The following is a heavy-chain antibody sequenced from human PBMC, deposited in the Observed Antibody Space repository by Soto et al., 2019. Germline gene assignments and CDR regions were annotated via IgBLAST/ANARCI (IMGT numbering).Heavy chain of an antibody. D-gene: IGHD3-3*01. CDR1: GYTFTSYG. CDR3: ARAPDCWIVYYYGMDV. V-gene: IGHV1-18*04. J-gene: IGHJ6*02. CDR2: ISAYNGNT. Sequence: QVQLVQSGAEVKKPGASVKVSCKASGYTFTSYGISWLRQAPGQGLEWMGWISAYNGNTNYAQKLQGRVTMTTDPSTSTAYMELRSLLSDDTVVYYCARAPDCWIVYYYGMDVWGQGTTVTVSS.